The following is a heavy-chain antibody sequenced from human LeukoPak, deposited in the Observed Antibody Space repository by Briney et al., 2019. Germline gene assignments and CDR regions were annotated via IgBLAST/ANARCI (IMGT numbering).Heavy chain of an antibody. J-gene: IGHJ4*02. CDR1: GGPITSHF. CDR3: ARDGPTSTAPFDY. V-gene: IGHV4-59*11. Sequence: SETLSLTCTVSGGPITSHFWSWIRQPPGEGLEWIGNFYHAGNSNLNPSLKSRVTMSIDTSKNQFSPKLRSMTAADTAVYYCARDGPTSTAPFDYWGQGTLVTVSS. CDR2: FYHAGNS. D-gene: IGHD1-26*01.